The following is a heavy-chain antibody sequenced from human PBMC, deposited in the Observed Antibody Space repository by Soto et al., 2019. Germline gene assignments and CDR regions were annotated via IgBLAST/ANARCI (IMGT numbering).Heavy chain of an antibody. V-gene: IGHV2-5*01. CDR2: IYWSDDE. CDR3: VYVRSGVDAFEV. CDR1: GFSLTTHGVG. Sequence: QITLKESGPTLVKPTQPLTLTCTFSGFSLTTHGVGVGWIRQPPGKALEWLALIYWSDDERYSPSLKSRVTITKDTSKDQVVLTMTNMGPVDTATYYCVYVRSGVDAFEVWGHGTMVTVSS. J-gene: IGHJ3*01.